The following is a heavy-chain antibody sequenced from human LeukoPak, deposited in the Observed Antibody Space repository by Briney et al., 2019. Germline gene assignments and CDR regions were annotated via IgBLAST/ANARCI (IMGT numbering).Heavy chain of an antibody. CDR3: ARQSGSSDDAFDI. D-gene: IGHD1-26*01. J-gene: IGHJ3*02. Sequence: PSQTLSLTSTVSGGSISSGDYYWSWIRQPPGKGLERIGYIYYSGSTYYNPSIKSRVTISVDTSKNQFSLKLSSVTAADTAVYYCARQSGSSDDAFDIWGQGTMVTVSS. CDR2: IYYSGST. V-gene: IGHV4-30-4*08. CDR1: GGSISSGDYY.